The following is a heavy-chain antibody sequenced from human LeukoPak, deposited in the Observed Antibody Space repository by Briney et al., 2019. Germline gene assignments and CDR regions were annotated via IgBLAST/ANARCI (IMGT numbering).Heavy chain of an antibody. Sequence: GASVKVSCMASGYTFTSYAMHWVRQAPGQRLEWMGWINAGNGNTKYSQKFQGRVTITRDTSASTAYMELSSLRSEDTAVYYCAREFYSGYAVGYWGQGTLVTVSS. CDR2: INAGNGNT. J-gene: IGHJ4*02. CDR1: GYTFTSYA. V-gene: IGHV1-3*01. D-gene: IGHD5-12*01. CDR3: AREFYSGYAVGY.